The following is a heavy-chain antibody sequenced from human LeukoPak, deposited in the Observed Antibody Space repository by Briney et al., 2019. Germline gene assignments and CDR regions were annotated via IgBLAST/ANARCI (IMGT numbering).Heavy chain of an antibody. CDR1: GFTFSSYG. D-gene: IGHD1-26*01. CDR2: IWYDGSNK. CDR3: AKDFAQRVGAFDY. Sequence: PGGSLRLSCATSGFTFSSYGMHWVRQAPGKGPEWVAVIWYDGSNKYYANSVKGRFTISRDNSKNTLYLQMNSLRAEDTAVYYCAKDFAQRVGAFDYWGQGTLVTVSS. V-gene: IGHV3-33*06. J-gene: IGHJ4*02.